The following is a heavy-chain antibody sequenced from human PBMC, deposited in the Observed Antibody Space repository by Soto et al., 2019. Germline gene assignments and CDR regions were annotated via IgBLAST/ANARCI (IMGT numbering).Heavy chain of an antibody. Sequence: VQLLQSGAEVKKPGASVKVSCKTSGFTFTSYDINWVRQAPGQGLEWLGWVNPNSGNTDYAQKFQGRVTMTRNTSITTAYMELSSLRSEDTAVYYCARVPFVNFVYSVPFDYWGQGTLVTVSS. CDR1: GFTFTSYD. CDR3: ARVPFVNFVYSVPFDY. D-gene: IGHD2-15*01. CDR2: VNPNSGNT. J-gene: IGHJ4*02. V-gene: IGHV1-8*01.